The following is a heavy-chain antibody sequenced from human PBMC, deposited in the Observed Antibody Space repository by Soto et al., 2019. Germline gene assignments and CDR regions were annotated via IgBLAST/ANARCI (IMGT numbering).Heavy chain of an antibody. Sequence: ASVKVSCKASGYTFTIYGISWVRQAPGQGLEWMGIINPSGGSTSYAQKFQGRVTMTRDTSTSTVYMELSSLRSEDTAVYYCARDAPGDYFDYWGQGTLVTVSS. V-gene: IGHV1-46*01. J-gene: IGHJ4*02. CDR1: GYTFTIYG. CDR2: INPSGGST. CDR3: ARDAPGDYFDY.